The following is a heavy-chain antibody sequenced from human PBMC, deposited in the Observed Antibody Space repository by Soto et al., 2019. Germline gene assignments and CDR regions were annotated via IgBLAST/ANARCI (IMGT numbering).Heavy chain of an antibody. Sequence: GGSRRLSCQASELTFGLYFLTWARKAPDLGLEWVAFISYDGSNKYYADSVKGRFTISRDNANNTLFLQMSSLRVEDTGVYYCARDRQRALVVVAATGGFDYWGQGTLVTVSS. CDR2: ISYDGSNK. V-gene: IGHV3-30-3*01. D-gene: IGHD2-15*01. CDR3: ARDRQRALVVVAATGGFDY. J-gene: IGHJ4*02. CDR1: ELTFGLYF.